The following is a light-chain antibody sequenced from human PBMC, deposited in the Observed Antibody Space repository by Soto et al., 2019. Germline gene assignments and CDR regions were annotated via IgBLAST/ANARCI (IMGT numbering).Light chain of an antibody. Sequence: ETVMAQSPVTLSVSPGERATLSCRASQSISSNLAWYQQKPGQAPRLLIYGASTRATGIPARFTGSGSGTEFTLTISSLQSEDFAVYYCQQYNNWPRWXFGRGXXVEIK. V-gene: IGKV3-15*01. CDR3: QQYNNWPRWX. CDR2: GAS. J-gene: IGKJ1*01. CDR1: QSISSN.